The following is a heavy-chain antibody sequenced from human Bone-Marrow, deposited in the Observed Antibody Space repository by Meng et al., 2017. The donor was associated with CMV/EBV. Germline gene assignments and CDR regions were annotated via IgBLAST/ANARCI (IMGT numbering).Heavy chain of an antibody. V-gene: IGHV1-2*02. D-gene: IGHD1-26*01. J-gene: IGHJ6*02. CDR3: ARDLGSGWWELLGGYYYYGMDV. CDR2: INPNSGGT. Sequence: ASVKVSCKASGYTFTGYYMHWVRQAPGQGLEWMGWINPNSGGTNYAQKFQGRVTMTRDTSISTVYMELSSLRSEDTAVYYCARDLGSGWWELLGGYYYYGMDVWGQGTTVTVSS. CDR1: GYTFTGYY.